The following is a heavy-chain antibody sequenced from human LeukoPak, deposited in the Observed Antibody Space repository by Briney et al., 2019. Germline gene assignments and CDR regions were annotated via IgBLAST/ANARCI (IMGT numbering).Heavy chain of an antibody. CDR3: ATHMGYFDY. J-gene: IGHJ4*02. CDR1: GFTFSNYG. V-gene: IGHV3-30*02. CDR2: IRYDGSNK. Sequence: GGSLRLSCAASGFTFSNYGMHWDRQAPGRGLEWVTFIRYDGSNKFYADSVKGRFTISRDNSKNTLYLQMNSLRGEDSAVYYCATHMGYFDYWGQGTLVTVSS. D-gene: IGHD2-21*01.